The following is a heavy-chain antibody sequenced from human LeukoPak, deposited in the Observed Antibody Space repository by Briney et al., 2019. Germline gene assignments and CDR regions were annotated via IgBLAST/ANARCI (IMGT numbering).Heavy chain of an antibody. J-gene: IGHJ3*02. CDR1: GFTFSNYA. Sequence: GGSMRLSCAASGFTFSNYAMNWVRQAPGKGLEWVSAISGSGDSTYDADSVRGRFTISRDNSKNTLSLQMSSLRADDTAVYYCAKAAGYCSSTTCPRSAFDIWGQGTMVTVSS. CDR3: AKAAGYCSSTTCPRSAFDI. D-gene: IGHD2-8*01. CDR2: ISGSGDST. V-gene: IGHV3-23*01.